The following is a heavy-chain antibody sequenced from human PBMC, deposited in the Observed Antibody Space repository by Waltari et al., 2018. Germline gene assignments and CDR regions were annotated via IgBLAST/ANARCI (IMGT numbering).Heavy chain of an antibody. Sequence: EVQLLESGGGLVQPGGSVRLFCAASGFTFSSYAISCVRQAPGKGVEWGSACSGSGGNTYDEDSMKARFTISRDNSKNTLYLKMNSLRAEDTAVYYWAKDLGRNVAFDVWGQGTMVTVSS. CDR1: GFTFSSYA. V-gene: IGHV3-23*01. D-gene: IGHD7-27*01. J-gene: IGHJ3*01. CDR2: CSGSGGNT. CDR3: AKDLGRNVAFDV.